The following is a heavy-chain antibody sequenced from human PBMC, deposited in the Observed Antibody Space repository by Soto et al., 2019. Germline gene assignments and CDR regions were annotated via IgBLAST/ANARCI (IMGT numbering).Heavy chain of an antibody. J-gene: IGHJ6*02. CDR3: ARDKASVIRYFDWLPPPYGMDV. V-gene: IGHV1-69*13. D-gene: IGHD3-9*01. CDR2: IIPIFGTA. CDR1: GGTFSSHA. Sequence: ASVKVSCKASGGTFSSHAISWVRQAPGQGLEWMGGIIPIFGTANYAQKFQGRVTITADESTSTAYMELSSLRSEDTAVFYCARDKASVIRYFDWLPPPYGMDVWGQGTTVTVSS.